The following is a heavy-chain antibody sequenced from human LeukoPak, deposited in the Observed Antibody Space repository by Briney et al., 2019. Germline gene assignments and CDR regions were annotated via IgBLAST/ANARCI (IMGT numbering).Heavy chain of an antibody. V-gene: IGHV3-21*01. CDR3: ARDRGRYSSSWYGY. CDR2: ISSSSSYI. J-gene: IGHJ4*02. D-gene: IGHD6-13*01. Sequence: GGSLRLSCAASGFTFSSYSMNWVRQAPGKGLEWVSSISSSSSYIYYADSVKGRFTISRDNAKNSLYLQMNSLRAEDTAVYYCARDRGRYSSSWYGYWRQGTLVTVSS. CDR1: GFTFSSYS.